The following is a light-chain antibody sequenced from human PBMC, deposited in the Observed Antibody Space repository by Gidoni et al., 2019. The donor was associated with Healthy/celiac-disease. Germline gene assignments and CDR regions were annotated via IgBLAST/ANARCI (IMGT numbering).Light chain of an antibody. CDR1: QSVSSF. CDR2: DVS. Sequence: EIVLTQSPATLSFSPGESATLSCRASQSVSSFLGWYQQKPGQAPRLLISDVSNRATGIPARFSGSGSGTDFTLTISTLEPEDFAVYYCQQRSTWPPGFGQGTKLEIK. J-gene: IGKJ2*01. V-gene: IGKV3-11*01. CDR3: QQRSTWPPG.